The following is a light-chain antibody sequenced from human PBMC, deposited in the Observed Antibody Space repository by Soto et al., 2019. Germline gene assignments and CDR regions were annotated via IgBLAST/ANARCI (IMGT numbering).Light chain of an antibody. CDR1: SSDVGAYIY. V-gene: IGLV2-14*03. CDR3: SSYSDSDTKV. J-gene: IGLJ1*01. CDR2: EVN. Sequence: QSVLAQPASVSGSPGQSITISCGGTSSDVGAYIYVSWYQQYPGKVPKLIIYEVNNRPSGVSGRFSGSKSDTTAYLTISGLQAEDEADYYCSSYSDSDTKVFGTGTKVTVL.